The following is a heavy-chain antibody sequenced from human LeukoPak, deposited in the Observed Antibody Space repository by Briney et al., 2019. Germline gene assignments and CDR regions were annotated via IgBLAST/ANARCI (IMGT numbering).Heavy chain of an antibody. CDR1: GGTFSSYA. CDR2: IIPIFGTA. D-gene: IGHD6-13*01. J-gene: IGHJ6*03. V-gene: IGHV1-69*05. CDR3: ARALALDYYYYMDV. Sequence: GASVKVSCKASGGTFSSYAISWVRRAPGQGLEWMGGIIPIFGTANYAQKFQGRVTITTDESTSTAYMELRSLRSEDTAVYYCARALALDYYYYMDVWGKGTTVTVSS.